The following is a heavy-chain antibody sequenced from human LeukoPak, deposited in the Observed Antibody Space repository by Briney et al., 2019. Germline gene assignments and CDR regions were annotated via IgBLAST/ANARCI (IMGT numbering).Heavy chain of an antibody. Sequence: GGSLRLSCAASGFTFSDSGMHWVLQAPGKGLEWVAIISFDGSRRFYADSVRGRFTVSRDNSKNTLFLQMDSLSADDTGVYYCARRATFDYWGQGTLVTVSS. CDR1: GFTFSDSG. CDR2: ISFDGSRR. V-gene: IGHV3-30*03. J-gene: IGHJ4*02. CDR3: ARRATFDY.